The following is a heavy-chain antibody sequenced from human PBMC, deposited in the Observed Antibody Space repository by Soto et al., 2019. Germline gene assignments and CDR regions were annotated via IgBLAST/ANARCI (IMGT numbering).Heavy chain of an antibody. CDR1: GFTFSTHG. J-gene: IGHJ4*02. CDR3: TRDCDDRWSGCNFDY. Sequence: QVQLVESGGGVVQPGRSLRLSCSASGFTFSTHGMHWVRQAPGKGLEWVATIWHNGNNKDYVDSVKGRFTISRDNSKNTLYLQMNSLRPEDTAVYYCTRDCDDRWSGCNFDYWGQITLVTVSS. CDR2: IWHNGNNK. D-gene: IGHD2-15*01. V-gene: IGHV3-33*01.